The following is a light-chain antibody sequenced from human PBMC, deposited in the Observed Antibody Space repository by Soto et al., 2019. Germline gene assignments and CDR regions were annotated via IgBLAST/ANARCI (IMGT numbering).Light chain of an antibody. Sequence: DIQMTQSPSSRSASVGERVTITCRASQSISSYLNWYQQKPGKAPKLLIYDASSLESGVPSRFSGSGSGTEFTLTISSLQPDDFATYYCQQYNSYSTWTFGQGTKVDIK. CDR1: QSISSY. CDR2: DAS. V-gene: IGKV1-5*01. J-gene: IGKJ1*01. CDR3: QQYNSYSTWT.